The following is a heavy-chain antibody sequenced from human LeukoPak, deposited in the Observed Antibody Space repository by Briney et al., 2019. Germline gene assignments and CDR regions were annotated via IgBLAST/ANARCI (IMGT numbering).Heavy chain of an antibody. J-gene: IGHJ4*02. V-gene: IGHV1-46*01. CDR2: INPTGGST. Sequence: ASVKVSCKASGGTFSSYAISWVRQAPGQGLEWMGIINPTGGSTTYAQKFQGRVTMTRDTSTSTVYMELSSLRSDDTAVYYCARDLGYCTNGVCHTRFDYWGQGTLVAVSS. D-gene: IGHD2-8*01. CDR3: ARDLGYCTNGVCHTRFDY. CDR1: GGTFSSYA.